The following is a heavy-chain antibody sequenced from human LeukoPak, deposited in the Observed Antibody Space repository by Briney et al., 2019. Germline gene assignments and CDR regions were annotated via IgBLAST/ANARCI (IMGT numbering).Heavy chain of an antibody. J-gene: IGHJ4*02. V-gene: IGHV3-23*01. Sequence: PGGSLRLSCAASGFAFTSYSMNWVRQAPGKGLEWVSTISGGGGSTYYADSVKGRFTISRDNSKNTLYLQVNSLRAEDTAVYYCAKGSRAAAGPKDYWGQGTLVTVSS. CDR3: AKGSRAAAGPKDY. D-gene: IGHD6-13*01. CDR2: ISGGGGST. CDR1: GFAFTSYS.